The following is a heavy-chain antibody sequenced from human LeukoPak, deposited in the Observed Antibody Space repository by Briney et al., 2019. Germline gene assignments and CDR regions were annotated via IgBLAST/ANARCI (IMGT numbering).Heavy chain of an antibody. V-gene: IGHV4-39*07. D-gene: IGHD4-23*01. J-gene: IGHJ6*03. CDR3: ARFFGGFDYYYYYYMDV. Sequence: SETLSLTCTVSGGSISSGSYYWSWIRQPPGKGLEWIGSIYYSGSTYYNPSLKSRVTISVDTSKNQFSLKLSSVIAADTAVYYCARFFGGFDYYYYYYMDVWGKGTTVTVSS. CDR1: GGSISSGSYY. CDR2: IYYSGST.